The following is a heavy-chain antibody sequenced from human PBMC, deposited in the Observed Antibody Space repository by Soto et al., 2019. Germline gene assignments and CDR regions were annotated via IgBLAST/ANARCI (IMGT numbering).Heavy chain of an antibody. J-gene: IGHJ5*02. V-gene: IGHV4-59*01. Sequence: PSETLSLTCTVSGGSISSYYWSWIRQPPGKGLEWIGYIYYSGSTNYNPSLKSRVTISVDTSKNQFSLKLSSVTAADTAVYYCAGSYCSGGSCENWFDPWGQGTLVTVSS. CDR3: AGSYCSGGSCENWFDP. CDR2: IYYSGST. D-gene: IGHD2-15*01. CDR1: GGSISSYY.